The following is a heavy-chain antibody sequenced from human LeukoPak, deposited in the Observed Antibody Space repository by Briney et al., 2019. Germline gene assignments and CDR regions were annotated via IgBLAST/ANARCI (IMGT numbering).Heavy chain of an antibody. CDR1: GFTFSTYA. CDR2: IGGGGPTT. J-gene: IGHJ4*02. V-gene: IGHV3-23*01. Sequence: PGGSLRLSCAASGFTFSTYAMNWVRQAPAKGLEWVSTIGGGGPTTDYADSVQGRFTISRDNSKNTLYLQMNSLRAEDTAVYFCARGFLGGTDQYFDSSGQGTLVTVSS. D-gene: IGHD6-19*01. CDR3: ARGFLGGTDQYFDS.